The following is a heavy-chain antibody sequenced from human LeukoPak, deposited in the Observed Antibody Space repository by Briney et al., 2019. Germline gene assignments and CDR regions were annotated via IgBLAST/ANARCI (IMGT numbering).Heavy chain of an antibody. V-gene: IGHV4-61*02. J-gene: IGHJ4*02. CDR2: IYTSGSI. CDR3: AREREGPYGYLDY. Sequence: SETLSLTCTVSGYSISSASYYWSWIRQPAGKGLEWIGRIYTSGSINYNSSLKGRVTISVDTSKNQFSLKLSSVTAADTAVYYCAREREGPYGYLDYWGQGTLVTVSS. CDR1: GYSISSASYY. D-gene: IGHD4-17*01.